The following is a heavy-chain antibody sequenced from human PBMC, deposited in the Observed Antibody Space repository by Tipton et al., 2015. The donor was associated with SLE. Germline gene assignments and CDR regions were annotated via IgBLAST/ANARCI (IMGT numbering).Heavy chain of an antibody. J-gene: IGHJ4*02. CDR2: IYHSGRT. CDR3: ARGYGDTGY. V-gene: IGHV4-38-2*02. Sequence: TLSLTCTVSGHSISSGHYWGWIRQPPGRGLEWIGSIYHSGRTYYNPSLKSRVTFSVDTSENQFSLRLNSVTAADTAVYYCARGYGDTGYWGQGTLVTVSS. CDR1: GHSISSGHY. D-gene: IGHD4-17*01.